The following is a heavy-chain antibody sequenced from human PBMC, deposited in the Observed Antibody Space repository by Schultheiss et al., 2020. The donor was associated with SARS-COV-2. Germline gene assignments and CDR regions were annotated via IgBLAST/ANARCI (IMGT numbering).Heavy chain of an antibody. V-gene: IGHV3-30*03. J-gene: IGHJ4*02. CDR2: ISYDGSNK. D-gene: IGHD3-22*01. Sequence: GGSLRLSCAASGFTFSSYGMHWVRQAPGKGLEWVAVISYDGSNKYYADSVKGRFTISRDNSKNTVFLQMNSLRTEDTAVYYCARSSGYYSYFDYWGQGTLVTVSS. CDR3: ARSSGYYSYFDY. CDR1: GFTFSSYG.